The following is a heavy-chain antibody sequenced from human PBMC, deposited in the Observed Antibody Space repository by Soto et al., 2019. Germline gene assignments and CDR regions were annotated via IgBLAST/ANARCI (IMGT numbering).Heavy chain of an antibody. Sequence: PGGSLRLSCAASGFSFRSYWMHWVRQAPGKGLVWVARIESGGSDTGYADSVKGRFTFSRDNAKNTLHLQMNSLRAEDTAVYYCARALGGSGTRHLFDIWGQGTMVTVSS. CDR2: IESGGSDT. CDR1: GFSFRSYW. D-gene: IGHD3-10*01. CDR3: ARALGGSGTRHLFDI. J-gene: IGHJ3*02. V-gene: IGHV3-74*01.